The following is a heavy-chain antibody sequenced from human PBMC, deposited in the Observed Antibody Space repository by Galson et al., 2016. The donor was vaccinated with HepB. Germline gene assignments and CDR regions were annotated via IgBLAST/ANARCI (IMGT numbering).Heavy chain of an antibody. V-gene: IGHV4-59*08. J-gene: IGHJ4*02. Sequence: ETLSLTCTVSGGSISSHYWSWIRQSPGKGLEWIGYIYYSGSTSYNPPLKSRVTISVATSKNQLSLRLSSVTAADTAVYYCAREPALRGHLEWLLGVYWGQGTLVTVSS. D-gene: IGHD3-3*01. CDR1: GGSISSHY. CDR3: AREPALRGHLEWLLGVY. CDR2: IYYSGST.